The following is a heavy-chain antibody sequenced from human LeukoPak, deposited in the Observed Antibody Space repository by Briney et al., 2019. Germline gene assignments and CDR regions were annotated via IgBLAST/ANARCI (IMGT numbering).Heavy chain of an antibody. V-gene: IGHV4-39*07. CDR1: GGSISSYY. D-gene: IGHD5/OR15-5a*01. CDR2: IYYSGST. CDR3: ARVSTTFYYMDV. J-gene: IGHJ6*03. Sequence: SETLSLTCTVSGGSISSYYWGWIRQPPGKGLEWIGSIYYSGSTYYNPSLKSRVTISVDTSKNQFSLKLSSVTAADTAVYYCARVSTTFYYMDVWGKGTTVTVSS.